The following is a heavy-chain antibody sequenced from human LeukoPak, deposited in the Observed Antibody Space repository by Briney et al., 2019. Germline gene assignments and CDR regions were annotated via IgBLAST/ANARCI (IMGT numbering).Heavy chain of an antibody. CDR1: GFTFTSSA. D-gene: IGHD5/OR15-5a*01. CDR3: ARSVYYYYYYMDV. J-gene: IGHJ6*03. V-gene: IGHV1-58*02. CDR2: IVVGSGNT. Sequence: SVKVSCKASGFTFTSSAMQWVRQARGQRLEWIGWIVVGSGNTNYAQKFQERVTITRDMSTSTAYMELSSLRSEDTAVYYCARSVYYYYYYMDVWGKGTTVTVSS.